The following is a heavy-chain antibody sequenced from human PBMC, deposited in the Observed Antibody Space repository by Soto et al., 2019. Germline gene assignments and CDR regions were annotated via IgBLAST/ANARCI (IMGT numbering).Heavy chain of an antibody. CDR1: GFAFSRFG. V-gene: IGHV3-30*03. D-gene: IGHD3-16*01. CDR2: ITFNGSKE. CDR3: ATDPGAFAGAMRD. Sequence: GSLRLSCAGSGFAFSRFGMHWVRQAPGKGLEWVACITFNGSKEYYVDPVKGRFAISRNNSMNTLYLQMSSLGPEDTVVYYCATDPGAFAGAMRDWGRGTLVTVSS. J-gene: IGHJ4*02.